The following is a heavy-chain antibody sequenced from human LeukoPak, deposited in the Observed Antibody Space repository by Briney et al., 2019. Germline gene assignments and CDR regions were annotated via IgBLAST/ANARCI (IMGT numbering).Heavy chain of an antibody. D-gene: IGHD3-16*02. CDR1: GFTFSSYS. Sequence: GGSLRLSCAASGFTFSSYSMNWVRQAPGKGLEWVSYISSSSSTIYYADSVKGRFTISRDNAKNSLYLQINSLRAEDTAVYYCAREELRLGELSSTYVSDYWGQGTLVTVSS. J-gene: IGHJ4*02. CDR2: ISSSSSTI. CDR3: AREELRLGELSSTYVSDY. V-gene: IGHV3-48*04.